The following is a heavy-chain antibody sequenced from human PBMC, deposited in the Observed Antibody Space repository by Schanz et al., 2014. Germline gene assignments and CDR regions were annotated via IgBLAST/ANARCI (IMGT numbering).Heavy chain of an antibody. CDR3: ARAFGGYDPAGALDY. V-gene: IGHV1-2*04. Sequence: QVHLVQSGAEVKKPGASVKVSCKASGYNITSNDVTWVRQATGQGLEWMGWMNPNSGTTNYAQKFQGWVTMTRDTSISTAYMELSRLKSDDTAVYYCARAFGGYDPAGALDYWGQGTLVNDSS. CDR1: GYNITSND. D-gene: IGHD5-12*01. J-gene: IGHJ4*02. CDR2: MNPNSGTT.